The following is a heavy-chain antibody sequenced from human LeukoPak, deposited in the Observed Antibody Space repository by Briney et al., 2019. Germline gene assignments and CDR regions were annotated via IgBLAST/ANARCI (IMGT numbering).Heavy chain of an antibody. J-gene: IGHJ4*02. CDR3: AKGGVYCSSTSCYPFDY. D-gene: IGHD2-2*01. CDR1: GFTFSSYA. Sequence: GSLRLSCAASGFTFSSYAMSWVRQAPGKGLEWVSATSGSGGSTYYADSVKGRFTISRDNSKNTLYLQLNSLRAEETAVYYCAKGGVYCSSTSCYPFDYWGQGALVTVSS. V-gene: IGHV3-23*01. CDR2: TSGSGGST.